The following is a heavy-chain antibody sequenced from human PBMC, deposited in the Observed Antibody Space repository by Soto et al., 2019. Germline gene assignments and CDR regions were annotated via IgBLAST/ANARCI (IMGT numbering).Heavy chain of an antibody. V-gene: IGHV1-46*01. CDR2: INPSGGKT. Sequence: KVSCKASGYTFTNHYIHWVRQGPGQGPEWMGTINPSGGKTDYAQKFKGRVTLTSDTPTSTVYMELRCLRSEDTAIYYCARDEYHYGSGSSYSTLDDWGQGTLVTVSS. CDR1: GYTFTNHY. J-gene: IGHJ4*02. D-gene: IGHD3-10*01. CDR3: ARDEYHYGSGSSYSTLDD.